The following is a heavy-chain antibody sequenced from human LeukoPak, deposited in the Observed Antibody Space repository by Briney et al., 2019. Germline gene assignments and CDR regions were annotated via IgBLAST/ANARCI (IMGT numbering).Heavy chain of an antibody. Sequence: PGRSLRLSCAASGYTFSSYAMHWVRQAPGKGLEWVAVISYDGSNKYYADSVKGRFTISRDNSKNTLYLQMNSLRAEDTAVYYCARGNRWLVQWGIDYWGQGTLVTVSS. CDR2: ISYDGSNK. D-gene: IGHD6-19*01. CDR1: GYTFSSYA. V-gene: IGHV3-30*04. J-gene: IGHJ4*02. CDR3: ARGNRWLVQWGIDY.